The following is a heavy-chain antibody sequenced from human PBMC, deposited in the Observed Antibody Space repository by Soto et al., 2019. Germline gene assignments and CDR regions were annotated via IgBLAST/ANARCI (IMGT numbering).Heavy chain of an antibody. V-gene: IGHV4-38-2*02. J-gene: IGHJ3*02. Sequence: SETLSLTCSVSGPSISSAYYWCFIRQSPGRGLEFIGRIYFNGNTFYNPSLKSRVTVSRDTSKNQFSLNLSSVTAADTAVYYCARVHWSGSSYDGFDIWGQGTMVTVSS. D-gene: IGHD3-3*01. CDR2: IYFNGNT. CDR1: GPSISSAYY. CDR3: ARVHWSGSSYDGFDI.